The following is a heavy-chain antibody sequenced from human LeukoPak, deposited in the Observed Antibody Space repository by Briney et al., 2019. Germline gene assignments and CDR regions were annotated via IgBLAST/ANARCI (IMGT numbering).Heavy chain of an antibody. CDR2: IYYSGST. V-gene: IGHV4-59*01. Sequence: PSETLSLTCTVSGGSISSYYWSWIRQPPGKGLEWIGYIYYSGSTNYNPSLKSRVTISVDTSKNQFSLKLSSVTAADTAVYYCARDKDTAMVGYFDYWGQGTLVTVSS. J-gene: IGHJ4*02. CDR1: GGSISSYY. CDR3: ARDKDTAMVGYFDY. D-gene: IGHD5-18*01.